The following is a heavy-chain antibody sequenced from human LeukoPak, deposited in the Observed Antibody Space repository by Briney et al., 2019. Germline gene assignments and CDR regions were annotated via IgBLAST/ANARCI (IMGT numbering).Heavy chain of an antibody. J-gene: IGHJ3*02. CDR1: GFTFGIYA. CDR2: ISGSGGST. V-gene: IGHV3-23*01. Sequence: GGSLRLSCAASGFTFGIYAMSWVRQAPGKGLEWVSAISGSGGSTYYADSVKGRFTISRDNAKNSLYLQMNSLTAADTALYYCTPEVWELQGASDIWGQGTMVTVSS. CDR3: TPEVWELQGASDI. D-gene: IGHD1-26*01.